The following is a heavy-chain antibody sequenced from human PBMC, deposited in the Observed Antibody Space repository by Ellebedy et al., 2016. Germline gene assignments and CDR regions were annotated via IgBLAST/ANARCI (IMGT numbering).Heavy chain of an antibody. Sequence: SETLSLTCTVSGYSISSGYYWGWFRQPPGKELEWIGHIYYSGSTNYNPSLKSRVTISVDTSKNQFSLKLSSVTAADTAVYYCARDGGTGSNGAFDIWGQGTMVTVSS. D-gene: IGHD1-1*01. J-gene: IGHJ3*02. CDR2: IYYSGST. CDR3: ARDGGTGSNGAFDI. V-gene: IGHV4-61*01. CDR1: GYSISSGYY.